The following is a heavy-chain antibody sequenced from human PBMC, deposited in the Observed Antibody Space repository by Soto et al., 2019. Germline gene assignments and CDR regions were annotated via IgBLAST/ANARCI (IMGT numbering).Heavy chain of an antibody. Sequence: EVQLLESGGGLVQPGGSLRLSCAASGFTFSSYAMSWVRQAPGKGLEWVSAISGSGGSTYYADSVKGRFTISRDNSKNTLYLQMNSLRAEDTAVYYCAKKLYQRVAYYYYYMDLWGKGTTVTVSS. CDR2: ISGSGGST. V-gene: IGHV3-23*01. J-gene: IGHJ6*03. CDR3: AKKLYQRVAYYYYYMDL. CDR1: GFTFSSYA. D-gene: IGHD2-2*01.